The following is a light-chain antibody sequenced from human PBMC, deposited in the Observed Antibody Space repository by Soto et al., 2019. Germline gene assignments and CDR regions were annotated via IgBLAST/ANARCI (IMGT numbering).Light chain of an antibody. CDR1: QSSSSW. CDR3: QQYNSYSLT. CDR2: DAA. V-gene: IGKV1-5*01. J-gene: IGKJ4*01. Sequence: DIQMTQSPSTLSASVGDRVTITCRASQSSSSWVAWYQQKPGNAPKLLIYDAARLESVVPLRFSGRGSGTEFTLTISSLQPDDFSFYYCQQYNSYSLTFGGGTKVQIK.